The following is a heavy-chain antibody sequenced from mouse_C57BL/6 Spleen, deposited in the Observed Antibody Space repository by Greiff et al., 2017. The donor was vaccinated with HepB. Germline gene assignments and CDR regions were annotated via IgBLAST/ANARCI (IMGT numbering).Heavy chain of an antibody. Sequence: VKLQESGAELARPGASVKLSCKASGYTFTSYGISWVKQRTGQGLEWIGEIYPRSGNTYYNEKFKGKATLTADKSSSTAYMELRSLTSEDSAVYFCARWLLQYFDVWGTGTTVTVSS. V-gene: IGHV1-81*01. CDR3: ARWLLQYFDV. CDR1: GYTFTSYG. CDR2: IYPRSGNT. J-gene: IGHJ1*03. D-gene: IGHD2-3*01.